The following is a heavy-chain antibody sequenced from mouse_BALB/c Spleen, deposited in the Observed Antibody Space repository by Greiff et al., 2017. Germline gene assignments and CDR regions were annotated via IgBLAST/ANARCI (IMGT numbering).Heavy chain of an antibody. V-gene: IGHV5-15*02. CDR1: GFTFSDYG. CDR2: ISNLAYSI. J-gene: IGHJ4*01. CDR3: ARGKLTGYAMDY. Sequence: EVMLVESGGGLVQPGGSRKLSCAASGFTFSDYGMAWVRQAPGKGPEWVAFISNLAYSIYYADTVTGRFTISRENAKNTLYLEMSSLRSEDTAMYYCARGKLTGYAMDYWGQGTSVTVSS. D-gene: IGHD4-1*01.